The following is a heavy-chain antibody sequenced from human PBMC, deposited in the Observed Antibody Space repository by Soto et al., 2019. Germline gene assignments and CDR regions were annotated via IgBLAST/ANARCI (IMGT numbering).Heavy chain of an antibody. J-gene: IGHJ6*02. V-gene: IGHV3-30*03. CDR3: ALIGFNPNMDV. D-gene: IGHD2-15*01. CDR2: ISYDGSNK. CDR1: GFTFSSYG. Sequence: QVQLVESGGGVVQPGRSLRLSCAASGFTFSSYGMHWVRQAPGKGLEWVAVISYDGSNKYYADSVKGRFTISRDNSKNTLYLQMNSLRAEDTAVYYWALIGFNPNMDVWGQGTTVTVSS.